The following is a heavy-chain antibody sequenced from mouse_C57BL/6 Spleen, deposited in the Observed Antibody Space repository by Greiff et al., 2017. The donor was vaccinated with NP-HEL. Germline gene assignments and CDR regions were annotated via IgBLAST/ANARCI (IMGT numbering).Heavy chain of an antibody. CDR3: ARDLTSYYFDY. J-gene: IGHJ2*01. CDR2: ISDGGSYT. Sequence: EVQVVESGGGLVKPGGSLKLSCAASGFTFSSYAMSWVRQTPDKRLEWVATISDGGSYTYYPDNVKGRFTISRDNAKNNLYLQMSHLKSEDTAMYYCARDLTSYYFDYWGQGTTLTVSS. CDR1: GFTFSSYA. V-gene: IGHV5-4*01.